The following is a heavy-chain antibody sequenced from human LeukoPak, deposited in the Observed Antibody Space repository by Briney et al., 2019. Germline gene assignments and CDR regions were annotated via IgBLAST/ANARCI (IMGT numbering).Heavy chain of an antibody. J-gene: IGHJ4*02. CDR1: GFTFSSYW. D-gene: IGHD5-18*01. Sequence: GGSLRLSCAASGFTFSSYWMSWVRQAPGKGLEWVANIKVDGSEKYYVDSVRGRFTISRDNAKNSLFLQMNSLRAEDTAVYYCARDRGYGRAELDYWGQGTLVTVSS. CDR3: ARDRGYGRAELDY. V-gene: IGHV3-7*01. CDR2: IKVDGSEK.